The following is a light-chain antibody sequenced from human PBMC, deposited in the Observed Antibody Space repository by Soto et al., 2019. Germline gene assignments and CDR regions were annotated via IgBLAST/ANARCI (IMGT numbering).Light chain of an antibody. V-gene: IGKV3-20*01. Sequence: EIVLTQSPGTLSLSPGERATLSCRASQSVSSSSLAWYQQKPGQAPRLLIYDASSRATGIPDRFSGGGSGTDFTLTISRLGPEDFAVYYCQQYGSSPRTFGQGTKV. CDR3: QQYGSSPRT. CDR1: QSVSSSS. CDR2: DAS. J-gene: IGKJ1*01.